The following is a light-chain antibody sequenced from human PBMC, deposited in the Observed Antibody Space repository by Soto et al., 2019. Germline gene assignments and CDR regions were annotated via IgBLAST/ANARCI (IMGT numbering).Light chain of an antibody. CDR3: QQTHSTPWT. J-gene: IGKJ1*01. CDR2: GAS. Sequence: DIQMTQSPSTLSASVGDRVTITCRASQSISSWLAWYQQKPGKAPQLLIYGASILQSGVPSRFTGSGSGTDFTLTISSLQPDDFATYHCQQTHSTPWTFGQGTKVEIK. V-gene: IGKV1-5*01. CDR1: QSISSW.